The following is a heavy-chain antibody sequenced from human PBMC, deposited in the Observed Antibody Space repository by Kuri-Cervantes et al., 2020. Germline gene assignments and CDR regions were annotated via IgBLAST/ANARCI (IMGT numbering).Heavy chain of an antibody. CDR3: ARERDSSGWPLRSVDY. J-gene: IGHJ4*02. V-gene: IGHV3-30-3*01. D-gene: IGHD6-19*01. CDR2: ISYDGSNK. Sequence: GESLKISCAASGFTVSSNYMSWVRQAPGKGLEWVAVISYDGSNKYYADSVKGRFTISRDNSKNTLYLQMNSLRAEDTAVYYCARERDSSGWPLRSVDYWGQGTLVTVSS. CDR1: GFTVSSNY.